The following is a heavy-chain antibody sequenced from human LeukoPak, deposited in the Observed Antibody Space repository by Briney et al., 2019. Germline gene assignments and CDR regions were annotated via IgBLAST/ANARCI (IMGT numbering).Heavy chain of an antibody. CDR1: GLNVTYNY. D-gene: IGHD2-2*01. J-gene: IGHJ6*03. CDR2: IYSGGMT. Sequence: GGSLRLSCAASGLNVTYNYMSWVRQAPGKGLEWLSVIYSGGMTYYADSVKGRFIISRDNSKNTLYLQMNRLRAEDTAVYYCYARPVLPAAFLPSGNYMDVWGKGTTVTVSS. V-gene: IGHV3-53*01. CDR3: YARPVLPAAFLPSGNYMDV.